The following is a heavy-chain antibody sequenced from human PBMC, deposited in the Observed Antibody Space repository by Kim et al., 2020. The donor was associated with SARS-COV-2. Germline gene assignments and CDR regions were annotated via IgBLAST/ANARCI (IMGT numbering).Heavy chain of an antibody. Sequence: VDSVKGRFTISRDNAKNSLYLQMNSLRAEDTAVYYCARARGGGSPRADYWGQGTLVTVSS. V-gene: IGHV3-7*03. J-gene: IGHJ4*02. CDR3: ARARGGGSPRADY. D-gene: IGHD2-15*01.